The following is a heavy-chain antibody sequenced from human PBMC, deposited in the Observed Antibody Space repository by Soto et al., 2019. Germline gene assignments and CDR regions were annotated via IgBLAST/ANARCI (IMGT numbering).Heavy chain of an antibody. D-gene: IGHD2-15*01. Sequence: EVQLVESGGGLVQPGGSLRLSCAASGFTFSSYWMSWVRQAPGKGLEWVANIKQDGSEKYYVDSVKGRFTISRDNAKNSLYLQMNSLRAEDTAVYYCARAGYCGGGSCLDFDYWGQGTLVTVSS. V-gene: IGHV3-7*01. J-gene: IGHJ4*02. CDR3: ARAGYCGGGSCLDFDY. CDR2: IKQDGSEK. CDR1: GFTFSSYW.